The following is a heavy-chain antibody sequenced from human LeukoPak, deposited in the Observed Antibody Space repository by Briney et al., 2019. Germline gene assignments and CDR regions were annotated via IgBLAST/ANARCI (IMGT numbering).Heavy chain of an antibody. CDR3: AKAAPSSVAGLFFDL. V-gene: IGHV3-23*01. CDR2: ITGSGRST. Sequence: GGSLRLSCAASGFTFSDYALSWVRQAPGKGLEWVSGITGSGRSTYYADSVKGRFTISRDNSKNTLYLQMNNLRAEDTPVYYCAKAAPSSVAGLFFDLWGRGTLVTVSS. J-gene: IGHJ2*01. D-gene: IGHD6-19*01. CDR1: GFTFSDYA.